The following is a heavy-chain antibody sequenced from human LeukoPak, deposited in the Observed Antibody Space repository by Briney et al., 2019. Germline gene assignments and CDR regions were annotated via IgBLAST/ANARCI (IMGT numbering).Heavy chain of an antibody. Sequence: AGGSLRLSCAASGFTFSSYAMSWVRQAPGKGLEWVSAISGSGGSTYYADSVKGRFTISRDNSKNTLYLQMNSLRAEDTAVYYCAKNGPLCSSTSCPSRSKGFDYYYYMDVWGKGTTVTVSS. CDR1: GFTFSSYA. J-gene: IGHJ6*03. CDR2: ISGSGGST. V-gene: IGHV3-23*01. D-gene: IGHD2-2*01. CDR3: AKNGPLCSSTSCPSRSKGFDYYYYMDV.